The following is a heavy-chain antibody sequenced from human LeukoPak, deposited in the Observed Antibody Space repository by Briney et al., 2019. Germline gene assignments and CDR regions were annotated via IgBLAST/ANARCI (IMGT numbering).Heavy chain of an antibody. Sequence: ASVKVSCKASGGTSSSYAISWVRQAPGQGLEWMGGIIPIFGTANYAQKFQGRVTITADESTSTAYMELSSLRSEDTAVYYCARHQLYDFWSGYTSPRSYYYGMDVWGQGTTVTVSS. D-gene: IGHD3-3*01. V-gene: IGHV1-69*13. J-gene: IGHJ6*02. CDR2: IIPIFGTA. CDR1: GGTSSSYA. CDR3: ARHQLYDFWSGYTSPRSYYYGMDV.